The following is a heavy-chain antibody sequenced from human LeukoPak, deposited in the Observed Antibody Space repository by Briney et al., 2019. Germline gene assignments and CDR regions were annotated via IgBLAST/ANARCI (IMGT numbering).Heavy chain of an antibody. Sequence: GGSLRLSCAASGFTFSSYAMHWVRQAPGKGLEWVANIKQDGSEKYYVDSVKGRFTISRDNAKNSLYLQMNSLRAEDTAVYYCARDAVGYCSGGSCYSHYYYGVDVWGQGTTVTVSS. CDR3: ARDAVGYCSGGSCYSHYYYGVDV. V-gene: IGHV3-7*01. D-gene: IGHD2-15*01. CDR2: IKQDGSEK. J-gene: IGHJ6*02. CDR1: GFTFSSYA.